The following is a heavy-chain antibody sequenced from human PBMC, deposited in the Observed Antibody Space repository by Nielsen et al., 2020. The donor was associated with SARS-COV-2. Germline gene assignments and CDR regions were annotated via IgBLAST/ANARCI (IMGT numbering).Heavy chain of an antibody. D-gene: IGHD3-10*01. CDR1: GFTFDDYG. CDR3: VKDRQIYYGSGSFVDY. V-gene: IGHV3-23*03. CDR2: ISSGGGNT. Sequence: GGSLRLSCAASGFTFDDYGMSWVRQTPGKGLEWVSVISSGGGNTYYADSVKGRFTISRDNSKNTLYLQMNSLRAEDTAVYYCVKDRQIYYGSGSFVDYWGQGTLVTVSS. J-gene: IGHJ4*02.